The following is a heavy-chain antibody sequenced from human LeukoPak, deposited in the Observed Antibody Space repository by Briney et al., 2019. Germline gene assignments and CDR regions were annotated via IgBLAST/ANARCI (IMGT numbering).Heavy chain of an antibody. V-gene: IGHV3-30*02. Sequence: PGGSLRLSCAASGFTFSSYGMHWVRQAPGKGLEWVAFIRYDGSNKYYADSVKGRFTISRDNSKNTLYLQMNSLRAEDTAVYYCAKDKKTTVTTGGLDYWGQGTLVTVSS. CDR3: AKDKKTTVTTGGLDY. CDR2: IRYDGSNK. D-gene: IGHD4-17*01. J-gene: IGHJ4*02. CDR1: GFTFSSYG.